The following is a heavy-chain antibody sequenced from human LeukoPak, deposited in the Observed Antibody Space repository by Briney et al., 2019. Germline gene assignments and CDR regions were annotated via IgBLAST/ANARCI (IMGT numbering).Heavy chain of an antibody. CDR1: GYTFTSYA. D-gene: IGHD2-2*02. CDR2: INTNTGNP. J-gene: IGHJ4*02. CDR3: ARGSPEFAAAAIPEDY. V-gene: IGHV7-4-1*02. Sequence: ASVKVSCKASGYTFTSYAMNWGRQAPGQGREWMGGINTNTGNPTYAQGFTGGVVSSLDTSVSTAYLQISSLKPQYAAVYYCARGSPEFAAAAIPEDYWGQGTLVTVSS.